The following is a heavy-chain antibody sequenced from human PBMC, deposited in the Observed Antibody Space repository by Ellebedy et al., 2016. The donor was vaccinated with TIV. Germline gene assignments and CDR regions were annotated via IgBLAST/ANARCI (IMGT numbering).Heavy chain of an antibody. V-gene: IGHV1-69*05. J-gene: IGHJ3*02. CDR2: IIPIFGTA. CDR1: GGTFSRYA. Sequence: SVKVSXXASGGTFSRYAISWVRQAPGQGLEWMGGIIPIFGTANYAQKFQGRVTMTRNTSISTAYMELSSLRSEDTAVYYCVRAVAGYDAFDIWGQGTMVTVSS. CDR3: VRAVAGYDAFDI. D-gene: IGHD6-19*01.